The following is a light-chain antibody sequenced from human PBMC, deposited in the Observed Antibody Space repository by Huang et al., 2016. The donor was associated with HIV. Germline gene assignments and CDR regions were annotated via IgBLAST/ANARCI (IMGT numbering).Light chain of an antibody. CDR3: QQRSNWPRT. CDR2: DAS. J-gene: IGKJ1*01. CDR1: QSVTSY. Sequence: EIVLTQSPATLSLSPGEPATLSCGASQSVTSYLAWYQQKPGQAPRLLIYDASNRDTGIPARFSGSGSGADFTLTISSLEPEDFAVYYCQQRSNWPRTFGQGTKVEIK. V-gene: IGKV3-11*01.